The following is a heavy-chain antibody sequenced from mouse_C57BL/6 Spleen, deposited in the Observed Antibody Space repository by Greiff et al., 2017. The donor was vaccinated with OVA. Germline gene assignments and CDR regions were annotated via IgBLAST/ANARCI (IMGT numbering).Heavy chain of an antibody. J-gene: IGHJ4*01. CDR2: IDPETGGT. Sequence: QVQLQQSGAELVRPGASVTLSCKASGYTFTDYEMHWVQQTPVHGLEWIGAIDPETGGTAYTQKFKGKAILTADKSSSTAYMELRSLTSEDSAVYYCTRWDYGSSYAMDYWGQGTSVTVSS. CDR3: TRWDYGSSYAMDY. V-gene: IGHV1-15*01. D-gene: IGHD1-1*01. CDR1: GYTFTDYE.